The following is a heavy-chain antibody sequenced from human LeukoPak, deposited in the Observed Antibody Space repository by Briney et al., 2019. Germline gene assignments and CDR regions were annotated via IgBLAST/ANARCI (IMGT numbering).Heavy chain of an antibody. Sequence: PGGSLRLSCAASGFTFSSYAMHWVRQAPGKGLEWVAVISYDGSNKYYADSVKGRFTISRDNSKNTLYLQMNSLRAEDTAVYYCASSRGSSSWYNKKYWGQGTLVTVSS. CDR3: ASSRGSSSWYNKKY. V-gene: IGHV3-30-3*01. J-gene: IGHJ4*02. D-gene: IGHD6-13*01. CDR2: ISYDGSNK. CDR1: GFTFSSYA.